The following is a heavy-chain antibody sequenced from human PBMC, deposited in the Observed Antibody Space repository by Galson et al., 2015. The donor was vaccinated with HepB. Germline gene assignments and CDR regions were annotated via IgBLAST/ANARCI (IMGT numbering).Heavy chain of an antibody. CDR3: AKEGARGGGLRTYSDV. D-gene: IGHD1-26*01. J-gene: IGHJ6*02. Sequence: SLRLSCAASGFTFSSYGMSWARQAPGKGLEWVSGVSGSGANTYYADSVKGRFTISRDNSKNTLFLQMNTLRAEDTAIYYCAKEGARGGGLRTYSDVWGQGTTVTVSS. CDR2: VSGSGANT. CDR1: GFTFSSYG. V-gene: IGHV3-23*01.